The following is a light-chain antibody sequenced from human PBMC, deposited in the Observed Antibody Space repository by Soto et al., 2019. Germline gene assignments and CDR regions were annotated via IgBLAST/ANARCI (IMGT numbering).Light chain of an antibody. Sequence: QSVLTQPASVSGSSGQSITISCTGTTSDVGGYNYVSWYQQHPGKAPKLMIYGVNNRPSGVSNRFSGSQSGNTASLTISGLQAEDEADYYCSSYTSNSPFVFGTGTKLTVL. CDR1: TSDVGGYNY. CDR3: SSYTSNSPFV. CDR2: GVN. V-gene: IGLV2-14*01. J-gene: IGLJ1*01.